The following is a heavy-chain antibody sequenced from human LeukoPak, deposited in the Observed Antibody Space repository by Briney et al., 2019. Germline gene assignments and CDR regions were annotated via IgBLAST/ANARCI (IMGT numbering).Heavy chain of an antibody. V-gene: IGHV1-2*02. J-gene: IGHJ4*02. CDR2: INPNSGGT. CDR1: GYTFTVYY. D-gene: IGHD3-16*02. Sequence: ASVKVSCKASGYTFTVYYIHWVRQAPGQGLEWMGWINPNSGGTNYAQKFQGRVTMTRGTSISTAYMELSRLRSDDTAVYYCARARSRIVIDYWGQGALVTVSS. CDR3: ARARSRIVIDY.